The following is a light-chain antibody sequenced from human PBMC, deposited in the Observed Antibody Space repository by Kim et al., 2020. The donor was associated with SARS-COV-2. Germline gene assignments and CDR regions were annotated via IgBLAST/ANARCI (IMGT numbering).Light chain of an antibody. Sequence: VALGQTVRITCQGYSLSTYYATWYQQKPGQAPKVVIYGKDNRPSGVPDRFSGSSSGNTAYLTITGTQAGDEADYYCNSRDSNDYVVFGGGTQLTVL. CDR3: NSRDSNDYVV. CDR2: GKD. J-gene: IGLJ2*01. V-gene: IGLV3-19*01. CDR1: SLSTYY.